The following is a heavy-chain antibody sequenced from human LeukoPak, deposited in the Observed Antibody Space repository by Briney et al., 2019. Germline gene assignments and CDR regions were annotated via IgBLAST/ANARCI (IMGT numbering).Heavy chain of an antibody. CDR2: IYGGGST. V-gene: IGHV3-53*01. J-gene: IGHJ4*02. D-gene: IGHD5-18*01. Sequence: PGGSLRLSCAASGFTVSSNYMSWVRQAPGKGLEWVSVIYGGGSTYYADSVKGRFTISRDNSKNTLYLQMNSLRVEDTAVYYCARDPGYSYGYCDYWGQGTLVSVSS. CDR3: ARDPGYSYGYCDY. CDR1: GFTVSSNY.